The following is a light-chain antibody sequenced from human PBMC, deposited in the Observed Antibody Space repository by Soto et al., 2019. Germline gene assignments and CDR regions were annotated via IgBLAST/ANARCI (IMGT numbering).Light chain of an antibody. CDR3: SSYTSSSTLVA. V-gene: IGLV2-14*01. Sequence: QSALTQPASVSGSPGQSITISCTGTSGDVGAYNYVSWYQHHPGQAPKLIISEVSNRPSGVSNRFSGSKSGNTASLTISGLQAEDEADYYCSSYTSSSTLVALGGGTKLTVL. CDR1: SGDVGAYNY. CDR2: EVS. J-gene: IGLJ2*01.